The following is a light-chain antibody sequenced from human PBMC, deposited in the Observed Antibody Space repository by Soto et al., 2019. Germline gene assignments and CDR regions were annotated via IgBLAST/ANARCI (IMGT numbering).Light chain of an antibody. J-gene: IGLJ1*01. V-gene: IGLV2-14*01. Sequence: QSALTQPASVSGAPGQSITITCTGTSSDVGGYNYVSWYQQHPGNAPKLMIYDVSNRPSGVSNRFSGSKSGNTASLTISGLQAEDEAYYYCSSYTSSSPDVFGTGTKLTVL. CDR3: SSYTSSSPDV. CDR1: SSDVGGYNY. CDR2: DVS.